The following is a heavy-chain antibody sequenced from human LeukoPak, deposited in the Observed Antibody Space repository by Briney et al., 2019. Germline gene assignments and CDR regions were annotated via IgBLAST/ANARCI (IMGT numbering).Heavy chain of an antibody. Sequence: WASVKVSCKASGYTFTGYYMNWVRQAPGQGLEWMGWINPNSGGTNYAQKFQGRVTMTRDTSISTAYMELSRLRSDDTAVYYCARKRFIVATTNWFDPWGQGTLVTVSS. J-gene: IGHJ5*02. CDR1: GYTFTGYY. CDR2: INPNSGGT. V-gene: IGHV1-2*02. CDR3: ARKRFIVATTNWFDP. D-gene: IGHD5-12*01.